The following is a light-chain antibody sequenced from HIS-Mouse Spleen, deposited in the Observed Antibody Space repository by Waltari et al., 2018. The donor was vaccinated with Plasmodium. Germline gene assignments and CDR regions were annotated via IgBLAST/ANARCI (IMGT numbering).Light chain of an antibody. CDR1: TSDVGGYNY. V-gene: IGLV2-11*01. J-gene: IGLJ2*01. CDR2: DVS. CDR3: CSYAGSYTWV. Sequence: QSALTQPRSVSGSPGQSVTILCTGTTSDVGGYNYVSWYQKHPGKAPKRMIYDVSKRPSGVPDRFSGSKSGNTASLTISGLQAEDEADYYCCSYAGSYTWVFGGGTKLTVL.